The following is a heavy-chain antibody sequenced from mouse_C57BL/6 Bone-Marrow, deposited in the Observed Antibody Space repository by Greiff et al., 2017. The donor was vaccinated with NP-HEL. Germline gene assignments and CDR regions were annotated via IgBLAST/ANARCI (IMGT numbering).Heavy chain of an antibody. J-gene: IGHJ4*01. CDR3: AVIYYDYFYYAMDY. CDR1: GYTFTSYG. V-gene: IGHV1-81*01. Sequence: QVQLQQPGAELARPGASVKLSCKASGYTFTSYGISWVKQRTGQGLEWIGEIYPRSGNTYYNEKFKGKATLTADKSSSTAYMELRSLTSEDSAVYSCAVIYYDYFYYAMDYWGQGTSVTVSS. CDR2: IYPRSGNT. D-gene: IGHD2-4*01.